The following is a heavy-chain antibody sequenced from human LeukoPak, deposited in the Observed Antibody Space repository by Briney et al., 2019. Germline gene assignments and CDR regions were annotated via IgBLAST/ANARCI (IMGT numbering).Heavy chain of an antibody. V-gene: IGHV4-39*01. CDR1: GGSISSSSYY. J-gene: IGHJ4*02. CDR3: ARPGGHSYSYGFDY. CDR2: IYYSGST. Sequence: SETLSLTCTVYGGSISSSSYYWGWIRQPPGKGLEWIGSIYYSGSTYYNPSLKSRVTISVDTSKNQLSLKLSSVTAADTAVYYCARPGGHSYSYGFDYWGQGTLVTVSS. D-gene: IGHD5-18*01.